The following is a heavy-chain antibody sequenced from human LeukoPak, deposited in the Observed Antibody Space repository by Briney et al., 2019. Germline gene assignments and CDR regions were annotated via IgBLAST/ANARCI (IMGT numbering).Heavy chain of an antibody. CDR2: INHSGST. V-gene: IGHV4-34*01. CDR3: ARSLRSSFDP. CDR1: CGSFSGYY. D-gene: IGHD4-17*01. Sequence: SETLSLTCAVYCGSFSGYYWSWIRQPPGKGLEWIGEINHSGSTNYNPSLKSRVTISVDTSKNQFSLKLSSVTAADTAVYYCARSLRSSFDPWGQGTLVTVSS. J-gene: IGHJ5*02.